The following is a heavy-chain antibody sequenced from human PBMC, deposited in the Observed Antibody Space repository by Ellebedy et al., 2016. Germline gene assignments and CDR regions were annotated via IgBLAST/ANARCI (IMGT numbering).Heavy chain of an antibody. J-gene: IGHJ4*02. CDR1: GYTFTSSD. Sequence: ASVKVSCKASGYTFTSSDIHWVRQATGQGLEWMGWMNPNNGNTGYAQKFQGRVTMTRNTSVNTAYMDWGSLRSDDPAVYFCTGGVNRGHSWGQGTLVTVSS. CDR3: TGGVNRGHS. V-gene: IGHV1-8*01. D-gene: IGHD1-14*01. CDR2: MNPNNGNT.